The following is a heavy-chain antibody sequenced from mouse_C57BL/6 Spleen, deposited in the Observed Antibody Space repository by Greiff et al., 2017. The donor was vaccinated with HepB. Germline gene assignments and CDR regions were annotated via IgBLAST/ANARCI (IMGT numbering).Heavy chain of an antibody. CDR3: ARMGNYYGSSYDV. CDR2: IYPGSGST. Sequence: QVQLKQPGAELVKPGASVKMSCKASGYTFTSYWITWVKQRPGQGLEWIGDIYPGSGSTNYNEKFKSKATLTVDTSSSTAYMQLSSLTSEDSAVYYCARMGNYYGSSYDVWGTGTTVTVSS. D-gene: IGHD1-1*01. J-gene: IGHJ1*03. V-gene: IGHV1-55*01. CDR1: GYTFTSYW.